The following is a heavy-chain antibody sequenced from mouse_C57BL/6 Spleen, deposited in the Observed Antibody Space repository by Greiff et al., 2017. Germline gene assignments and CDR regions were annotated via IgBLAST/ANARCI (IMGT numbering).Heavy chain of an antibody. CDR1: GYAFSSYW. D-gene: IGHD3-2*02. Sequence: VQLQQSGAELVKPGASVKISCKASGYAFSSYWMNWVKQRPGKGLEWLGQIYPGDGDTNYNGKFKGKGTLTADKSSSTAYMQLSSLTSEDSAVYCCARSTAQGTFDDWGQGTTRTVSS. J-gene: IGHJ2*01. CDR3: ARSTAQGTFDD. CDR2: IYPGDGDT. V-gene: IGHV1-80*01.